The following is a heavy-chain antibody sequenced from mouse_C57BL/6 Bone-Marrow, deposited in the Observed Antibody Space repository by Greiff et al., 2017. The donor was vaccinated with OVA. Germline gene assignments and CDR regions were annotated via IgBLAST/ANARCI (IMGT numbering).Heavy chain of an antibody. J-gene: IGHJ1*03. D-gene: IGHD1-1*01. V-gene: IGHV1-39*01. CDR2: INPNYGTT. CDR1: GYSFTDYN. CDR3: DYYGSSYGYFDV. Sequence: VQLQQSGPELVKPGASVKISCKASGYSFTDYNMNWVKQSNGKSLEWIGVINPNYGTTGYNQKFKGKATLTVDQSSSTAYMQLNSLTSEDSAVYYCDYYGSSYGYFDVWGTGTTVTVSS.